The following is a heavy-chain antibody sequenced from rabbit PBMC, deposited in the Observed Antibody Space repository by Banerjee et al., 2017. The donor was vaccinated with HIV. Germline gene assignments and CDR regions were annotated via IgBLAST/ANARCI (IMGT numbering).Heavy chain of an antibody. Sequence: QEQLEESGGDLVKPGASLTLTCTASGFSFSSSYWICWVRQAPGKGLEWSGCIDIGSSSSIAYASWAKGRFTISKTSSTTVTLQMTSLTAADTATYFCARRDYGSSTYYDLWGQGTLVTVS. D-gene: IGHD8-1*01. CDR3: ARRDYGSSTYYDL. CDR2: IDIGSSSSI. J-gene: IGHJ4*01. V-gene: IGHV1S45*01. CDR1: GFSFSSSYW.